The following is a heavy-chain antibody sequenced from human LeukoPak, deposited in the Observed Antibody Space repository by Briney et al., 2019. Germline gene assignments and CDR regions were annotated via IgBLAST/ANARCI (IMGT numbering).Heavy chain of an antibody. CDR1: GGSISSGGYY. J-gene: IGHJ4*02. CDR2: IYYSGST. D-gene: IGHD5-12*01. V-gene: IGHV4-31*03. CDR3: AREFGGYDSFFDY. Sequence: PSETLSLTCTVSGGSISSGGYYWSRIRQHPGKGLEWIGYIYYSGSTYYNPSLKSRVTISVDTSMNQFSLKLSSVTAADTAVYYCAREFGGYDSFFDYWGQGTLVTVSS.